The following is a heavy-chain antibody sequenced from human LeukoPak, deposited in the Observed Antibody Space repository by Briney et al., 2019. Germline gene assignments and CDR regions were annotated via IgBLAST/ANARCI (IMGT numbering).Heavy chain of an antibody. CDR3: AKAGDNSGNYGAFDI. CDR2: ISGSGGST. CDR1: GFTFSSYG. Sequence: GGSLRLSCAASGFTFSSYGMSWVRQAPGKGLEWVAAISGSGGSTYYADSVKGRFTISRDNSNNTLYLQMNSLRAEDTAVYYCAKAGDNSGNYGAFDIWGQGTMVTVSS. J-gene: IGHJ3*02. D-gene: IGHD3-22*01. V-gene: IGHV3-23*01.